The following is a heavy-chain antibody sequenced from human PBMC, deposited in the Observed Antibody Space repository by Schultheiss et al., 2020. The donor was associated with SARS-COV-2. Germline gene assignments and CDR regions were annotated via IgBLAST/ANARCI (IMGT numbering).Heavy chain of an antibody. D-gene: IGHD3-22*01. CDR2: IYHSGST. J-gene: IGHJ5*02. CDR3: ARDEEYYDSSGYLAFDWFDP. Sequence: SETLSLTCTVSGASISSGHYWSWIRQHPGKGLEWIGSIYHSGSTNYNPSLKSRVTMSVDTSKNQFSLKLSSVTAADTAVYYCARDEEYYDSSGYLAFDWFDPWGQGTLVTVSS. V-gene: IGHV4-38-2*02. CDR1: GASISSGHY.